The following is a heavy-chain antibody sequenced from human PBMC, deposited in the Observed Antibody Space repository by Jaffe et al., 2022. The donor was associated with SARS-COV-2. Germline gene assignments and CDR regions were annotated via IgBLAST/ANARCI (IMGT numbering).Heavy chain of an antibody. CDR3: ANDYGGVHYYYGMDV. V-gene: IGHV1-69*02. Sequence: QVQLVQSGAEVKKPGSSVKVSCKASGGTFSSYTISWVRQAPGQGLEWMGRIIPILGIANYAQKFQGRVTITADKSTSTAYMELSSLRSEDTAVYYCANDYGGVHYYYGMDVWGQGTTVTVSS. D-gene: IGHD4-17*01. CDR1: GGTFSSYT. J-gene: IGHJ6*02. CDR2: IIPILGIA.